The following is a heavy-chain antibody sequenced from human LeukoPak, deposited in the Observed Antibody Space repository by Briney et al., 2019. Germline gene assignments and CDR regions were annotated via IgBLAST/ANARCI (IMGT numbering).Heavy chain of an antibody. Sequence: PSETLSLTCTVSGGSISSYYWSWIRQPPGKGLEWIGYIYYSGSTNYNPSLKSRVTISVDTSKNQFSLKLSSVTAADTAVYYCARRTYFYDSSGYYFYYWGQGTLVTVSS. D-gene: IGHD3-22*01. CDR3: ARRTYFYDSSGYYFYY. J-gene: IGHJ4*02. V-gene: IGHV4-59*01. CDR2: IYYSGST. CDR1: GGSISSYY.